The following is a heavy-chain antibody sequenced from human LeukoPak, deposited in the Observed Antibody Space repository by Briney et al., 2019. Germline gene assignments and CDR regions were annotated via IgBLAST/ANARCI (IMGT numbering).Heavy chain of an antibody. CDR3: AKVSMFRGVIRFHNWFDP. CDR2: ISAYNGNT. J-gene: IGHJ5*02. D-gene: IGHD3-10*01. Sequence: ASVKVSCKASGYTFTSYGISWVRQAPGQGLEWMGWISAYNGNTNYAPKLQGRVTMTTATSTSTAYMELRSLKSDDSAVYYCAKVSMFRGVIRFHNWFDPWGQGTLVTVSS. V-gene: IGHV1-18*01. CDR1: GYTFTSYG.